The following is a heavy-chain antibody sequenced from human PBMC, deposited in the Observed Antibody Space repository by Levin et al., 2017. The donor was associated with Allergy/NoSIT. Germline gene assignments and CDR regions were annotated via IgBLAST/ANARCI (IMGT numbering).Heavy chain of an antibody. Sequence: RGESLKISCAASGFTFSNAWMNWVRQAPGKGLEWVGRIKSKTDGGTTDYAAPVKGRFTISRDDSKNTLYLQMNSLKTEDTAVYYCTTSHAVRGYYFSDYWGQGTLVTVSS. J-gene: IGHJ4*02. V-gene: IGHV3-15*07. D-gene: IGHD3-22*01. CDR3: TTSHAVRGYYFSDY. CDR1: GFTFSNAW. CDR2: IKSKTDGGTT.